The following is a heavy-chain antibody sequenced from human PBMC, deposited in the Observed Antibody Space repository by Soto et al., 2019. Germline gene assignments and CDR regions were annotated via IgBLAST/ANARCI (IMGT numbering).Heavy chain of an antibody. J-gene: IGHJ5*02. D-gene: IGHD3-22*01. Sequence: PSQAPALTCTISWLPLSPRGVGVGRDRQPPGKALEWLAFIYWDDDQRHSPSLKGRLPITKDPSQNQVVLTMTNMDPVDTATYYCAHRWYYDSSGYRSWGQGTLVTVSS. CDR3: AHRWYYDSSGYRS. CDR1: WLPLSPRGVG. V-gene: IGHV2-5*02. CDR2: IYWDDDQ.